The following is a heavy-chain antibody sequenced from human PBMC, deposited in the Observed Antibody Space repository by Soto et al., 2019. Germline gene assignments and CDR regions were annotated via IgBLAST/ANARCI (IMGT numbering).Heavy chain of an antibody. CDR1: GFTFSSYA. Sequence: EVQLVESGGGLVQPGGSLRLSCSASGFTFSSYAMHWVRQAPGKGLEYVSAISSDGGSTYYADSVKGRFTISRDLSKNTLYLQMSSMRGEDTAVYYCVKEGGEVRGVYDYWGQGTLVSVSS. J-gene: IGHJ4*02. CDR2: ISSDGGST. CDR3: VKEGGEVRGVYDY. V-gene: IGHV3-64D*06. D-gene: IGHD3-10*01.